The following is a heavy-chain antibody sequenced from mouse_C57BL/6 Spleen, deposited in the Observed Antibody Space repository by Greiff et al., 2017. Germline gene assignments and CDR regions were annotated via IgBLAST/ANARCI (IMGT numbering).Heavy chain of an antibody. J-gene: IGHJ4*01. CDR1: GFSLTSYG. V-gene: IGHV2-6-1*01. CDR3: ARHRGYDGYYEDAMDY. CDR2: IWSDGST. D-gene: IGHD2-3*01. Sequence: VMLVESGPGLVAPSQSLSITCTVSGFSLTSYGVHWVRQPPGKGLEWLVVIWSDGSTTYNSALKSRLSISKDNSKSQVFLKMNSLQTDDTAMYYCARHRGYDGYYEDAMDYWGQGTSVTVSS.